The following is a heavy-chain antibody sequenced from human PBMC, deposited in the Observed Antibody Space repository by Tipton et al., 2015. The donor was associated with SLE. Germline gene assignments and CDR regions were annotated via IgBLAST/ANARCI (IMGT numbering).Heavy chain of an antibody. V-gene: IGHV4-34*01. D-gene: IGHD6-13*01. J-gene: IGHJ4*02. CDR2: INHSGST. CDR3: ARGHSSSWSFDY. CDR1: GGSFSGYY. Sequence: LRLSCAVYGGSFSGYYWSWIRQPPVKGLEWIGEINHSGSTNYNPSLKSRVTISVDTSKNQFSLKLSSVTAADTAVYYCARGHSSSWSFDYWGQGTLVTVSS.